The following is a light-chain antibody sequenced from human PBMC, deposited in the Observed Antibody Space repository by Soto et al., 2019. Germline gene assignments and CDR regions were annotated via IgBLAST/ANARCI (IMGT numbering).Light chain of an antibody. CDR3: QQTYSTPLYT. V-gene: IGKV1-39*01. CDR1: QSIDSY. CDR2: AVS. Sequence: EIQMTQSPSSLSASVGERVTITCRASQSIDSYLYWYQQKPGKAPKLLIYAVSNLQSGVPSRFSGSGSGTDFSLTVSSLQPEDSATHYCQQTYSTPLYTFGQGTKLEIK. J-gene: IGKJ2*01.